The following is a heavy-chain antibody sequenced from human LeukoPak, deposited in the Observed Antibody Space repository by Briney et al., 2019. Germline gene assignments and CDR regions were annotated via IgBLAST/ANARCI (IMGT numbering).Heavy chain of an antibody. CDR2: LYKDGRT. Sequence: PGGSLRLSCVASGVSVSDSFISWVRQTPGKGLEWVSVLYKDGRTFYADSVKGRFTISGDDSRNTLYLQMNSLRAEDTAIYYCATEHMSKQTDYWGQGTLVTVSS. V-gene: IGHV3-53*01. CDR1: GVSVSDSF. D-gene: IGHD5/OR15-5a*01. J-gene: IGHJ4*02. CDR3: ATEHMSKQTDY.